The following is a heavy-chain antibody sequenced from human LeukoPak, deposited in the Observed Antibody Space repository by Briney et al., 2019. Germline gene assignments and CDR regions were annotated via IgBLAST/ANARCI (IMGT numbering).Heavy chain of an antibody. D-gene: IGHD3-10*01. CDR3: ARESRGWYFDL. Sequence: ASVKASCKASGYTFTSYYMHWVRQAPGQGLEWMGIINPSGGSTSYAQKFQGRVTMTRDTSTSTVYMELSSLRSEDTAVYYCARESRGWYFDLWGRGTLVTVSS. CDR2: INPSGGST. V-gene: IGHV1-46*01. J-gene: IGHJ2*01. CDR1: GYTFTSYY.